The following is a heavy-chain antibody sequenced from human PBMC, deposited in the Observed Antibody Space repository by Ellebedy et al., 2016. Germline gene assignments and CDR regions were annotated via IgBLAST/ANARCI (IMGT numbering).Heavy chain of an antibody. CDR1: GFTFSSYG. J-gene: IGHJ6*03. D-gene: IGHD3-10*01. CDR2: ISYDGSNK. Sequence: GESLKISCAASGFTFSSYGMHWVRQAPGKGLEWVAVISYDGSNKYYADSVKGRFTISRDNSKNSLYLQMNSLRAEDTAVFYCARDRGDYYYMDVWGKGTTVTVSS. CDR3: ARDRGDYYYMDV. V-gene: IGHV3-30*03.